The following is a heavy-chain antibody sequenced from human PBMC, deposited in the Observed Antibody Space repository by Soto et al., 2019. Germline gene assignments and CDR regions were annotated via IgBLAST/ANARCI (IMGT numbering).Heavy chain of an antibody. CDR3: TRDGEVGSPYGMDV. V-gene: IGHV1-3*01. J-gene: IGHJ6*02. D-gene: IGHD3-10*01. CDR1: EYTFTSYK. CDR2: IHPADGNT. Sequence: QVQLVQSGAEVKKPGASVKVSCKASEYTFTSYKIHWVRQAPGQRLEWMGWIHPADGNTKRSQKFQGRVTISSDTSASTAYMELISLTSEDTAMYYCTRDGEVGSPYGMDVWGQGTTVTVSS.